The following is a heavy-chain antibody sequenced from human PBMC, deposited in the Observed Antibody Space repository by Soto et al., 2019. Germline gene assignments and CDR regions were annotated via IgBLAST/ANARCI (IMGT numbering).Heavy chain of an antibody. V-gene: IGHV3-74*01. D-gene: IGHD1-26*01. CDR2: IKTDGSST. CDR1: GFTFSSYW. J-gene: IGHJ4*02. Sequence: EVQLVESGGGLVQPGGSLRLSCAVSGFTFSSYWMHWVRQAPGKGLVWVSRIKTDGSSTNYADSVKGRFTISRDNAKNTLYLQLNSLRAEDTAVYYCARVGSGSYWFDYWGQGTLVTVSS. CDR3: ARVGSGSYWFDY.